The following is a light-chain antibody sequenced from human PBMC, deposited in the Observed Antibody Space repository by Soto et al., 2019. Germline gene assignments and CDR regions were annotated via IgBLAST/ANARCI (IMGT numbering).Light chain of an antibody. CDR2: DAS. J-gene: IGKJ1*01. V-gene: IGKV1-5*01. CDR3: QQYNNYWGT. Sequence: DIQMTQSPSTLSASVGDRVTITCRASQSISNWLAWYQQKQGKAPKLLIYDASSLESGVPSRFSGSGSGTEFNLTISSLQPDDFATYYCQQYNNYWGTFGQGTKVEIK. CDR1: QSISNW.